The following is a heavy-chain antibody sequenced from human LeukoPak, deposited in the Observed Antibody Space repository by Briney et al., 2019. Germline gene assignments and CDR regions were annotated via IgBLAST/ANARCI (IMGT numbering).Heavy chain of an antibody. D-gene: IGHD2-8*01. Sequence: SETLSLTCTVSGGSISSGGYYWGWTRQPPGKGLEWIGSIYHSGSTYYNPSLKSRVTISVDTSKNQFSLKLSSVTAADTAVYYCARDLSMADLGWFDPWGQGTLVTVSS. CDR2: IYHSGST. CDR3: ARDLSMADLGWFDP. CDR1: GGSISSGGYY. J-gene: IGHJ5*02. V-gene: IGHV4-39*07.